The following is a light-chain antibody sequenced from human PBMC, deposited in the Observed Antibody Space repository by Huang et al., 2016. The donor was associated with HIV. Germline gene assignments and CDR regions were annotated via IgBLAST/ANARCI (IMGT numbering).Light chain of an antibody. CDR2: GAS. Sequence: EIVMTQSPATLSVSPGRRVTLSCRASQTVNRNLAWYQQKPGQAPRLLIYGASTRATGVPARFSGSGSETEFTLTISSLQSEDLAVYYCQQYNNWPPWTFGQGTKVEIK. V-gene: IGKV3-15*01. CDR3: QQYNNWPPWT. J-gene: IGKJ1*01. CDR1: QTVNRN.